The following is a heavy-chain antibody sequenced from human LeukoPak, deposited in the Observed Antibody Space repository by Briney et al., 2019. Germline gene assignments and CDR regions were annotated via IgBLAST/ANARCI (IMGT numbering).Heavy chain of an antibody. Sequence: ASVRVSYKASGYTFTSNYIHWVRQAPGQGLEWMGMIYPRDGSTSYAQKFQGRVTVTRDTSTSTVHMELSGLRSEDTAVYYCARDQEGFDYWGQGTLVTVSS. CDR3: ARDQEGFDY. CDR1: GYTFTSNY. J-gene: IGHJ4*02. CDR2: IYPRDGST. V-gene: IGHV1-46*01.